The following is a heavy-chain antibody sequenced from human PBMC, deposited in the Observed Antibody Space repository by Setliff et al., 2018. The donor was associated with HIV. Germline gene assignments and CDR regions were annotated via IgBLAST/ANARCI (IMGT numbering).Heavy chain of an antibody. Sequence: GGSLRLSCAASGFGFSGYAMSWVRQAPGKGLQWVSAISGSGDSTYYATSVRGRFTISRDNSKNTLYLQMNSLRPEDTAVYYCARVRLYNNALDYWGQGTLVTVSS. CDR2: ISGSGDST. CDR1: GFGFSGYA. CDR3: ARVRLYNNALDY. V-gene: IGHV3-23*01. J-gene: IGHJ4*02. D-gene: IGHD3-10*01.